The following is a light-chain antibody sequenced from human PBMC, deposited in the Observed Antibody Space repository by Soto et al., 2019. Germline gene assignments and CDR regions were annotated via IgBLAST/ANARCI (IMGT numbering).Light chain of an antibody. CDR3: QQYDNSPIT. J-gene: IGKJ5*01. V-gene: IGKV3-20*01. Sequence: DSGLAHSPGTRSFTPWERATISCRASQSVSSYLAWYQVKPGQAPRLLIYDASRRASGVPARFSGSGSGTDFTLTISRLEPEDFAVYYCQQYDNSPITFGQGRRLEIK. CDR2: DAS. CDR1: QSVSSY.